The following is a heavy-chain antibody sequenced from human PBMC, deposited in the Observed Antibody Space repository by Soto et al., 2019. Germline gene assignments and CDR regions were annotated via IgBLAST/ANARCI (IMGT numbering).Heavy chain of an antibody. D-gene: IGHD3-9*01. CDR1: GFTFSSYA. CDR2: ISGSGGST. CDR3: AKSYYDILTGYYKVRENRYYFDY. Sequence: PGGSLRLSCAASGFTFSSYAMSWVRQAPGKGLEWVSAISGSGGSTYYADSVKGRFTISRDNSKNTLYLQMNSLRAEDTAVYYCAKSYYDILTGYYKVRENRYYFDYWGQGTLVTVSS. V-gene: IGHV3-23*01. J-gene: IGHJ4*02.